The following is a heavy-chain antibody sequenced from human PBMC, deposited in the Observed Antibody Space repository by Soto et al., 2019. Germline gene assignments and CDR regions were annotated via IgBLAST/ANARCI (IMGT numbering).Heavy chain of an antibody. CDR2: ISSSSSYT. CDR3: AREVTMVRGNWFDP. V-gene: IGHV3-11*06. D-gene: IGHD3-10*01. CDR1: GFTFSDYY. J-gene: IGHJ5*02. Sequence: QVQLVESGGGLVKPGGSLRLSCAASGFTFSDYYMSWIRQAPGKGLEWVSYISSSSSYTNYADSVKGRFTITRDNAKNARYMQMNSLRAEDTAVYYCAREVTMVRGNWFDPWGQGTLVTVSS.